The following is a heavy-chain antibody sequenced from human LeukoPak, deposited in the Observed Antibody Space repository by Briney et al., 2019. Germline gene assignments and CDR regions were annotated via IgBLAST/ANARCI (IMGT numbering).Heavy chain of an antibody. CDR2: ISGSGGST. V-gene: IGHV3-23*01. CDR1: GFTFSGYP. J-gene: IGHJ4*02. D-gene: IGHD3-22*01. Sequence: GKSLRLSCAASGFTFSGYPIHWVRQAPGKGLEWVSAISGSGGSTYYADSVKGRFTISRDNSKNTLYLQMNSLRAEDTAVYYCAKVVVVTPEGEIDYWGQGTLVTVSS. CDR3: AKVVVVTPEGEIDY.